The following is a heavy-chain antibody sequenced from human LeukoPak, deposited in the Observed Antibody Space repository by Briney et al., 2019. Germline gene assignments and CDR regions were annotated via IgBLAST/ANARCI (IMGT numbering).Heavy chain of an antibody. Sequence: PWETLSLTCAVYGDSFRGFYWTWVRQAPGKGLEWIGEMSYSGTHRHNPSLNSRITVTLDTSKKQISLNLSPVTAADTAVYYCVRGNVKHYHSVADEYYYYMDVWRKGTAVIVPS. J-gene: IGHJ6*03. CDR2: MSYSGTH. D-gene: IGHD6-19*01. CDR3: VRGNVKHYHSVADEYYYYMDV. CDR1: GDSFRGFY. V-gene: IGHV4-34*01.